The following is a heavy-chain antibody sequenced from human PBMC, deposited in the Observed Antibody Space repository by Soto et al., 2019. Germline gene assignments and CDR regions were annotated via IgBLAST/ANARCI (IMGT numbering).Heavy chain of an antibody. CDR3: ARDTGGVYYYDSSGYLPFDP. Sequence: PSETLSLTCTVSGGSISSYYWSWILQPPWKGLEWIGYIYYSGSTNYNPSLKSRVTISVDTSKNQFSLKLSSVTAADTAVYYCARDTGGVYYYDSSGYLPFDPWGQGTLVTVSS. CDR1: GGSISSYY. D-gene: IGHD3-22*01. V-gene: IGHV4-59*01. CDR2: IYYSGST. J-gene: IGHJ5*02.